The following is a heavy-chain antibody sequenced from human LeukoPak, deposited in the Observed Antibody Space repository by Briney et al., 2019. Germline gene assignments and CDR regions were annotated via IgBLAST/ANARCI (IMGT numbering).Heavy chain of an antibody. J-gene: IGHJ2*01. CDR2: INWNGGST. Sequence: GGSLRLSCAASGFTFDDYGMTWVRQAPGKGLEWVSIINWNGGSTGYADSVKGRFTISRDNAKNSLYLQMNSLRAEDTALYYCARDIGGYFDLWGRGTLVTVSS. CDR1: GFTFDDYG. V-gene: IGHV3-20*04. D-gene: IGHD3-10*01. CDR3: ARDIGGYFDL.